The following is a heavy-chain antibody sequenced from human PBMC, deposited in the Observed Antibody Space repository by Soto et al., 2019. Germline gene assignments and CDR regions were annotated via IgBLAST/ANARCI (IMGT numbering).Heavy chain of an antibody. J-gene: IGHJ4*02. V-gene: IGHV3-21*01. Sequence: EVQLVESGGGLVKPGGSLRLSCAASGFTFSSFIMNWVRQAPGKGLEWVSSISSSSSYIYYADSVKGRFTISRDNAKNSLYLQMNSLRAEDTAVYSCAREVAVAFFDYWGQGTLVTVSS. CDR2: ISSSSSYI. D-gene: IGHD6-19*01. CDR3: AREVAVAFFDY. CDR1: GFTFSSFI.